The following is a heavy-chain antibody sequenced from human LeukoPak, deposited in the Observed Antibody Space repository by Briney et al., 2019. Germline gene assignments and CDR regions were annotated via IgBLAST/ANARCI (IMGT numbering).Heavy chain of an antibody. J-gene: IGHJ4*02. D-gene: IGHD6-19*01. Sequence: ASVKVSCKASGYTFTNQFIHWLRQAPGQGLEWLGLTNPTVGSTHYAQKFQGRVTMTRDTSTSTFYMDLSSLRSEDTAVYYCARRFAEQWLDYFDYWGQGTLVTVSS. CDR1: GYTFTNQF. V-gene: IGHV1-46*01. CDR3: ARRFAEQWLDYFDY. CDR2: TNPTVGST.